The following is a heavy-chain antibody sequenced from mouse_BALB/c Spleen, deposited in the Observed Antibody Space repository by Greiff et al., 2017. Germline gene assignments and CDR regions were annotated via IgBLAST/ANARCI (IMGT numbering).Heavy chain of an antibody. CDR1: GFTFNTYA. CDR2: IRSKSNNYAT. CDR3: VKDNYYGSSYDWYFDV. J-gene: IGHJ1*01. V-gene: IGHV10-1*02. D-gene: IGHD1-1*01. Sequence: EVQGVESGGGLVQPKGSLKLSCAASGFTFNTYAMNWVRQAPGKGLEWVARIRSKSNNYATYYADSVKDRFTISRDDSQSMLYLQMNNLKTEDTAMYYCVKDNYYGSSYDWYFDVWGAGTTVTVSS.